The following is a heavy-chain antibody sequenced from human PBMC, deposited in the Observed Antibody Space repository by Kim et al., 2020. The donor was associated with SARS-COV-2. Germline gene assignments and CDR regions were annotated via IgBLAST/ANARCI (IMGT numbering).Heavy chain of an antibody. CDR2: INPNSGGT. CDR1: GYTFTGYY. J-gene: IGHJ4*02. V-gene: IGHV1-2*06. CDR3: ASYLEDCRIAVAGCSDY. D-gene: IGHD6-19*01. Sequence: ASVKVSCKASGYTFTGYYMHWVRQAPGQGLEWMGRINPNSGGTNYAQKFQGRVTMTRDTSISTAYMELSRLRSDDTAVYYCASYLEDCRIAVAGCSDYWGQGTLVTVSS.